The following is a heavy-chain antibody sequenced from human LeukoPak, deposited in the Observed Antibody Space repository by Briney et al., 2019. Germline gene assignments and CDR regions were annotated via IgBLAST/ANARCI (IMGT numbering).Heavy chain of an antibody. V-gene: IGHV3-23*01. CDR2: ISGSGANT. D-gene: IGHD2-21*01. CDR1: GFTFSTYA. J-gene: IGHJ4*02. Sequence: GGSLRLSCAASGFTFSTYAMSWVRQAPGKGLEWVSTISGSGANTYYADSVRGRFTISRDNAKNSLYLQMNSLRAEDTAVYYCARDISLFDYWGQGTLVTVSS. CDR3: ARDISLFDY.